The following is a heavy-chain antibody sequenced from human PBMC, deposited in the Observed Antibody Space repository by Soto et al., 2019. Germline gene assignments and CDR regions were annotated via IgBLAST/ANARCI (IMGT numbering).Heavy chain of an antibody. V-gene: IGHV3-30-3*01. CDR2: ISYDGSNK. J-gene: IGHJ5*02. CDR3: AIDKYQLLSGWFDP. CDR1: GFTFSSYA. D-gene: IGHD2-2*01. Sequence: QVQLVESGGGVGQPGRSLRLSCAASGFTFSSYAMHWVRQAPGKGLEWVAVISYDGSNKYYADSVKGRFTISRDNSKNTLYLQMNSLRAEATDVYYCAIDKYQLLSGWFDPWGQGTLVTVSS.